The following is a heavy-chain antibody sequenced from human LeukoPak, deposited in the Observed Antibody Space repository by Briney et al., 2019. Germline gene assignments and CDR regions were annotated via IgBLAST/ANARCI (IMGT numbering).Heavy chain of an antibody. CDR2: IIPIFGTA. D-gene: IGHD3-10*01. Sequence: WASVTVSFKASGGTFSSYAISWVRQAPGQGLEWMGGIIPIFGTANYAQKFQGRVTITADESTSTAYMELSSLRSEDTAVYYCARCPEVRGVIITRFDPWGQGTLVTVSS. CDR3: ARCPEVRGVIITRFDP. CDR1: GGTFSSYA. J-gene: IGHJ5*02. V-gene: IGHV1-69*13.